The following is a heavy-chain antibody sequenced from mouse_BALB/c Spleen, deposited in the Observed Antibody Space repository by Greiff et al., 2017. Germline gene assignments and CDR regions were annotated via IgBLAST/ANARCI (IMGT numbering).Heavy chain of an antibody. J-gene: IGHJ2*01. V-gene: IGHV5-9-4*01. CDR2: ISSGGSYT. D-gene: IGHD2-2*01. CDR3: ARAKIYGYDVTFDY. CDR1: GFAFSSYD. Sequence: EVKLMESGGGLVKPGGSLKLSCAASGFAFSSYDMSWVRQTPEKRLEWVAYISSGGSYTYYPDTVTGRVTISRDNAKNTLYLEMSSLRSEDTAMYYCARAKIYGYDVTFDYWGQGTTLTVSS.